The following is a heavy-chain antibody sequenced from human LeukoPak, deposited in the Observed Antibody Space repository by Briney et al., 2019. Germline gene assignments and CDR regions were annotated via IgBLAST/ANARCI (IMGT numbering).Heavy chain of an antibody. Sequence: GGSLRLSCAASGFTFSDCYMSWIRQAPGKGLEWVSYISSSGSTIYYADSVKGRFTISRDNAKNSLYLQMNSLRAEDTAVYYCARAGSMAYYYYGMDVWGQGTTVTVSS. CDR2: ISSSGSTI. V-gene: IGHV3-11*01. D-gene: IGHD1-26*01. J-gene: IGHJ6*02. CDR1: GFTFSDCY. CDR3: ARAGSMAYYYYGMDV.